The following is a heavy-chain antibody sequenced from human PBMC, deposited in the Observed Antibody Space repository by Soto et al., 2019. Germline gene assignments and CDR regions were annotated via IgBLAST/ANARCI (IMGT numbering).Heavy chain of an antibody. CDR2: IYYSGST. D-gene: IGHD2-8*01. J-gene: IGHJ5*02. V-gene: IGHV4-61*01. CDR3: ARDHSTYGGGGTGEVKENWFDP. CDR1: GGSVSSGSYY. Sequence: PSETLSLTCTVSGGSVSSGSYYWSWIRQPPGRGLEWIGYIYYSGSTNYNPSLKSRVTMAVDTSKSQVSLKLSSVTAADTAVYYCARDHSTYGGGGTGEVKENWFDPWGQGALVTVSS.